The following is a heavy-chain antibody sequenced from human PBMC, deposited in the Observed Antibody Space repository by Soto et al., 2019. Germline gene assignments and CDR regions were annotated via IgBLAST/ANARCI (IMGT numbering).Heavy chain of an antibody. CDR3: AKDRVPNDSSGYYSILTDS. Sequence: GASVKVSCKASGYSFSTHAMHWVRQAPGQGLEWVGWINSVNDHTIYSEKFQGRVTITSDTSATTAYMELSSLTSEDTAVYYCAKDRVPNDSSGYYSILTDSWGQGTVVTVSS. CDR1: GYSFSTHA. CDR2: INSVNDHT. D-gene: IGHD3-22*01. J-gene: IGHJ4*02. V-gene: IGHV1-3*01.